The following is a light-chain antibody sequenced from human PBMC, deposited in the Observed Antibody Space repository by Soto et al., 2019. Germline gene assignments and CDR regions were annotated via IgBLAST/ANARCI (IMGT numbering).Light chain of an antibody. Sequence: PMTQSPSSVSASVGDRVAITCRASQDITNWLAWYQLKPGKAPKLLIYAASSVHSGVPSRFNGGGSGTELTHTISSLQPEDFATYYCQQTNSFPRTFGQGTKVEAK. CDR3: QQTNSFPRT. J-gene: IGKJ1*01. CDR2: AAS. V-gene: IGKV1-12*01. CDR1: QDITNW.